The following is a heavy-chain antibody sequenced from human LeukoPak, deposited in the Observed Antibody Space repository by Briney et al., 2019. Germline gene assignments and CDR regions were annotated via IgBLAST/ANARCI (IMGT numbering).Heavy chain of an antibody. D-gene: IGHD6-13*01. J-gene: IGHJ2*01. Sequence: GGSLRLSCAASGFTVSSNYMSWVRQAPGKGLEWVSVLYSGGSAYYADSVKGRFTISRDNSKNTVYLQMNSLRAEDTAVYYCARDKLGYWCFDLWGRGTLVTVSP. CDR2: LYSGGSA. CDR1: GFTVSSNY. V-gene: IGHV3-53*01. CDR3: ARDKLGYWCFDL.